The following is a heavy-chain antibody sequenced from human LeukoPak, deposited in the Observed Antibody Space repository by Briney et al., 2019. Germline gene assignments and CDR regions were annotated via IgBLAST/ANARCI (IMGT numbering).Heavy chain of an antibody. J-gene: IGHJ4*02. D-gene: IGHD3-22*01. CDR1: GGTFSSYA. CDR3: ARAPRGVRSGYFFPFDY. V-gene: IGHV1-69*13. Sequence: GASVKVSCKASGGTFSSYAISWVRQAPGQGLEWMGGIIPIFGTANYAQKFQGRVTITAGESTSTAYMELSSLRSEDTAVYYCARAPRGVRSGYFFPFDYWGQGTLVTVSS. CDR2: IIPIFGTA.